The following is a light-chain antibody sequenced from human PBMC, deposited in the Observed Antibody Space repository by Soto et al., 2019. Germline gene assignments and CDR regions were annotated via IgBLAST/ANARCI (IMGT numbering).Light chain of an antibody. V-gene: IGLV1-47*01. CDR3: SAWDDSLRGHVG. J-gene: IGLJ2*01. CDR1: SSQLRNNY. CDR2: RND. Sequence: VLNQPPPASGSPRQRGTTSFSGNSSQLRNNYVYWYQQLPGTAPKLLIFRNDQRLSGVPDRFSGSRSGTSASLAISGLRSEDEADYYCSAWDDSLRGHVGFGGGTKVTVL.